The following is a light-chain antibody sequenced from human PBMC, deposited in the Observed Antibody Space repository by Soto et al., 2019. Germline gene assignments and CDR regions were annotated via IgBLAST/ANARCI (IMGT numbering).Light chain of an antibody. Sequence: DIQMTQSPSSLSASVGDRVTITCRASQGISTYLVWYQQKPGTVPKLLIFAASTLQSEVPSRFSGSGSGTDFTLTISSLQPEDVATYYCQNYNGAPWTFGQGTKVEIK. CDR1: QGISTY. J-gene: IGKJ1*01. CDR3: QNYNGAPWT. CDR2: AAS. V-gene: IGKV1-27*01.